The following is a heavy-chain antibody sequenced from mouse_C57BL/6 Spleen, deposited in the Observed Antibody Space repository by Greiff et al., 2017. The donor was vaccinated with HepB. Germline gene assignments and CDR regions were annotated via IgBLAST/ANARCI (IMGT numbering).Heavy chain of an antibody. CDR1: GYTFTSYW. CDR3: ARQPVSYYYGSSNYFDY. V-gene: IGHV1-52*01. D-gene: IGHD1-1*01. CDR2: IDPSDSET. Sequence: QVQLQQPGAELVRPGSSVKLSCKASGYTFTSYWMHWVKQRPIQGLEWIGNIDPSDSETHYNQKFKDKATLTVDKSSSTAYMQLSSLTSEDSAVYYCARQPVSYYYGSSNYFDYWGQGTTLTVSS. J-gene: IGHJ2*01.